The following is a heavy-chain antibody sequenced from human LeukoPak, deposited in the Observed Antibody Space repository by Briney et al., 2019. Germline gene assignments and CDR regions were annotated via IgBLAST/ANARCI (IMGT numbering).Heavy chain of an antibody. CDR1: GYSSGYY. J-gene: IGHJ4*02. D-gene: IGHD3-22*01. CDR2: INPNSGGT. V-gene: IGHV1-2*02. Sequence: ASVKVSCKASGYSSGYYMHWVRQAPGQGLEWMGWINPNSGGTNYAQKFQGRVTMTRDTSISTAYMELSRLRSDDTAVYYCARGFYDSSGYYTYWGQGTLVTVSS. CDR3: ARGFYDSSGYYTY.